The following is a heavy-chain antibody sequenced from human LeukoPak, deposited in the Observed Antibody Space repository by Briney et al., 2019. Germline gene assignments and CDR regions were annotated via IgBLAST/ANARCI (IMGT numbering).Heavy chain of an antibody. CDR2: ISSSGSTI. CDR1: GFTFSSYE. CDR3: ARDRAYYDSSGYYGDYFDY. V-gene: IGHV3-48*03. D-gene: IGHD3-22*01. Sequence: GGSLRLSCAASGFTFSSYEMDWVRQAPGKGLEWVSYISSSGSTIYYADSVKGRFTISRDNAKNSLYLQMNSLRAEDTAVYYCARDRAYYDSSGYYGDYFDYWGQGTLVTVSS. J-gene: IGHJ4*02.